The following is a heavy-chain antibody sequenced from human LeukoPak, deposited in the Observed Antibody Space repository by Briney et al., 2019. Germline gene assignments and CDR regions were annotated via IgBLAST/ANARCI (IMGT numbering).Heavy chain of an antibody. Sequence: GRSLRLSCAASGFTFSSYAMHWVRQAPGKGLEGVAVISYDGSNKYYADSVKGRFTISRDNSKNTLYLQMNSLRAEDTAVYYCARDGYYGSGREGYDPWGQGTLVTVSS. J-gene: IGHJ5*02. CDR1: GFTFSSYA. V-gene: IGHV3-30-3*01. CDR2: ISYDGSNK. D-gene: IGHD3-10*01. CDR3: ARDGYYGSGREGYDP.